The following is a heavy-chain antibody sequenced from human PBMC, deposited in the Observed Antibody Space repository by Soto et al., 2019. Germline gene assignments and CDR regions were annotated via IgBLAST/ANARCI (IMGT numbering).Heavy chain of an antibody. CDR3: ARAPRGNYGYPSYFDY. CDR1: GGSISSYY. Sequence: SETLSLTCTVSGGSISSYYWSWIRQPPGKGLEWIGYIYYSGSTNYNPSLKSRVTISVDTSKNQFSLKLSSVTAADTAVYYCARAPRGNYGYPSYFDYWGQGTLVTVSS. J-gene: IGHJ4*02. D-gene: IGHD3-10*01. CDR2: IYYSGST. V-gene: IGHV4-59*01.